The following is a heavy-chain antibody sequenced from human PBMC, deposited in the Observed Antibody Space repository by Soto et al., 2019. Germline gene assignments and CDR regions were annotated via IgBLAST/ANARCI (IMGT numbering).Heavy chain of an antibody. CDR2: IYYSGST. J-gene: IGHJ4*02. CDR3: ARHIPTVTTVAYYFDY. D-gene: IGHD4-17*01. Sequence: SETLSLTCTVSGGSISSYYWSWIRQPPGKGLEWIGYIYYSGSTNYNPSLKSRVTISVDTSKNQFSLKLSSVTAADTAVYYCARHIPTVTTVAYYFDYWGQGTLVTVSS. V-gene: IGHV4-59*08. CDR1: GGSISSYY.